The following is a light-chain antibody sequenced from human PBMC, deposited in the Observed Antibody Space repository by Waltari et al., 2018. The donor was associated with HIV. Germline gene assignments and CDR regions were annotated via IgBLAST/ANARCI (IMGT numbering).Light chain of an antibody. CDR1: QNIYSY. V-gene: IGKV1-9*01. J-gene: IGKJ4*01. Sequence: DIQLTQSPSFLSASVGDRVTITCRASQNIYSYLAWYQQKPGRAPQVLIYATSTLQSGVPSRFSGSGSGTEFALTITILQPDDYATYYCQQVNGYPLTFGGGTKVEIK. CDR3: QQVNGYPLT. CDR2: ATS.